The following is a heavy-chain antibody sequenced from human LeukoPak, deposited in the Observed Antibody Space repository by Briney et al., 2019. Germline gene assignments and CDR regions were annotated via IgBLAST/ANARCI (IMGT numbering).Heavy chain of an antibody. J-gene: IGHJ5*02. CDR1: GDSISSTSHY. D-gene: IGHD3-10*01. CDR3: ARHYGP. Sequence: SETLSLTCTVSGDSISSTSHYWDWIRQPPGKGPEWIGNVYFTGSTYCSPSLKSRVTISVDRSNNQFSLKLSSVTAADTAVYYCARHYGPWGQGTLVTVSS. V-gene: IGHV4-39*01. CDR2: VYFTGST.